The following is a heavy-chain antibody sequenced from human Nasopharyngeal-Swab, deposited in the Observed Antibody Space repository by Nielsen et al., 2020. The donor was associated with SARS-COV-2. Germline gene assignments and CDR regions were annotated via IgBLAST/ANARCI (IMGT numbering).Heavy chain of an antibody. J-gene: IGHJ4*02. V-gene: IGHV4-34*09. CDR1: GGSFSGYY. CDR2: IYYSGST. Sequence: SETLSLTCAVYGGSFSGYYWSWIRQPPGKGLEWIGYIYYSGSTYYNSSLKSRVTISLDTFKNQFSLKLSSVTAADTAVYYCARANGSGADFDYWGQGTLVTVSS. D-gene: IGHD3-10*01. CDR3: ARANGSGADFDY.